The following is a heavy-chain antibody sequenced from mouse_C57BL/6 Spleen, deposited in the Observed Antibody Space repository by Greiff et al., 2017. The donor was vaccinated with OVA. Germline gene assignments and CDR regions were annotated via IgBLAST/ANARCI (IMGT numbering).Heavy chain of an antibody. D-gene: IGHD2-1*01. Sequence: VQLQQSGTVLARPGASVKMSCKTSGYTFTSYWKHWVKQRPGQGLEWIGAIYPGNSDTSYNQKFKGKAKLTAVTSASTAYMELSSLTNEDSAVYYCTRTHGNYLYYAMDYWGQGTSVTVSS. CDR3: TRTHGNYLYYAMDY. J-gene: IGHJ4*01. CDR2: IYPGNSDT. CDR1: GYTFTSYW. V-gene: IGHV1-5*01.